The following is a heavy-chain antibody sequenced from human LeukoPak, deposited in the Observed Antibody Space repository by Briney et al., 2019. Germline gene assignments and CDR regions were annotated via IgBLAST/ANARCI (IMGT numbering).Heavy chain of an antibody. Sequence: SETLSLTCTVSGGSISDYYWSWIRQPAGKGLEWIGRVYTGGSTNYKASFKSRVTMSFDTSRNQSSLKLTPVTAADTAVYYCARGPYYFDSSGAFDYWGQGTLVTVSS. CDR1: GGSISDYY. V-gene: IGHV4-4*07. D-gene: IGHD3-22*01. CDR3: ARGPYYFDSSGAFDY. J-gene: IGHJ4*02. CDR2: VYTGGST.